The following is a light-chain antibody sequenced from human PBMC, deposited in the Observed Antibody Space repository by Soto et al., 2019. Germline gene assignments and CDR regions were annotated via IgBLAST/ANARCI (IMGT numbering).Light chain of an antibody. CDR3: CSYAGSYTYV. J-gene: IGLJ1*01. Sequence: QSALTQPRSVSRSPGQSITISCTGTSSDVGGYKYVSWYQQHPGKAPKVMIYDVSKRPSGVPDRFSGSKSGNTASLTISGLQAEDEADYYCCSYAGSYTYVFGTGTKLTVL. CDR1: SSDVGGYKY. V-gene: IGLV2-11*01. CDR2: DVS.